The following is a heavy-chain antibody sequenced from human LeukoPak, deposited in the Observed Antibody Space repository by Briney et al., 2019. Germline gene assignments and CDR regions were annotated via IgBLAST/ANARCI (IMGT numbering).Heavy chain of an antibody. CDR2: IYTSGST. D-gene: IGHD4-11*01. CDR1: GGSISSGSCY. V-gene: IGHV4-61*02. CDR3: AREVDSMNYYYYYYMDV. Sequence: PSQTLSLTCTVSGGSISSGSCYWSWIRQPAGKGLEWLGRIYTSGSTNYNPSLKSRVTISVDTSKNQFSLKLSSVTAEDTALYYCAREVDSMNYYYYYYMDVWGKGTTVTVSS. J-gene: IGHJ6*03.